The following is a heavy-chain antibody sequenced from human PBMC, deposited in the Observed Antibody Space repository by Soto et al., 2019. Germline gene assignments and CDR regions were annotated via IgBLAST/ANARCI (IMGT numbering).Heavy chain of an antibody. D-gene: IGHD2-15*01. CDR2: ISGRGDYT. CDR1: GFTFSSYA. V-gene: IGHV3-23*01. J-gene: IGHJ5*02. Sequence: EVQLLESGGGLVQPGASLRLSCAASGFTFSSYAMTWVRQAPGKGLEWVSSISGRGDYTYFADSVKGRFTISRDNSKDTLYLQMSSLRVEDTAIYYCAKDSRSLPQGWFDPWGQGTLVTVSS. CDR3: AKDSRSLPQGWFDP.